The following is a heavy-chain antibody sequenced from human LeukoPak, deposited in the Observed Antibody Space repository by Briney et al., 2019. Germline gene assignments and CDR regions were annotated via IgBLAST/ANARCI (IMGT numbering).Heavy chain of an antibody. V-gene: IGHV4-59*11. CDR2: MQSNGNS. J-gene: IGHJ4*02. D-gene: IGHD3-16*01. CDR3: ARDKQHSYGRYFDH. CDR1: GDSISTHH. Sequence: SETVSLTCTVSGDSISTHHWNWIRKPPGKGLERIGYMQSNGNSKYNPSLRSRVTIFIDTSKSQVALILSSVTAADTAVYYCARDKQHSYGRYFDHWGRGAVVTVSS.